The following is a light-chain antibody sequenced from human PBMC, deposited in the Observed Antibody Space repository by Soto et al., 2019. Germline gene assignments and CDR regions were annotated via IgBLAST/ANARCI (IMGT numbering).Light chain of an antibody. CDR3: QQWGNSPVT. V-gene: IGKV3-20*01. J-gene: IGKJ3*01. Sequence: IVLTQSPGTLSLSPGQRATLSCRASQSVGSNHLAWYQHRSGQAPILLIYDTSRMATGIPDRFSGSGSGSDFTLTSYRVEPEDFALYCGQQWGNSPVTCGPGPKVDIK. CDR2: DTS. CDR1: QSVGSNH.